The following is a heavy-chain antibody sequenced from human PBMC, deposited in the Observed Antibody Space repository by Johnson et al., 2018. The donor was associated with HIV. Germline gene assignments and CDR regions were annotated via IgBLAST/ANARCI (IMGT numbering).Heavy chain of an antibody. CDR2: MWYAGSHL. J-gene: IGHJ3*01. CDR3: TRERIQIWSYVGTVDA. CDR1: GFILSSHG. Sequence: QMLLVESGGGVVQPGRSLTLSCAASGFILSSHGIHWVRQAPGKGLEWVAIMWYAGSHLGCADSVKDRFTISRDVSKNTVYLQMSSLKPEDTAVYYCTRERIQIWSYVGTVDAWGPGALVTVSS. V-gene: IGHV3-33*01. D-gene: IGHD5-18*01.